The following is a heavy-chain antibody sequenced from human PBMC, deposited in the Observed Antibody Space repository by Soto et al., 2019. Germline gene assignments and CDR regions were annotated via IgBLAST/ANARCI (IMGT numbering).Heavy chain of an antibody. CDR2: IIPIFGTA. V-gene: IGHV1-69*13. CDR3: AKVPQEQPGRLQNPPYYYYYYGMDV. CDR1: GGTFSSYA. J-gene: IGHJ6*02. D-gene: IGHD3-16*01. Sequence: GASVKVSCKASGGTFSSYAISWVRQAPGQGLEWMGGIIPIFGTANYAQKFQGRVTITADESTSTAYMELSGLRSEDTAVYYCAKVPQEQPGRLQNPPYYYYYYGMDVWGQGTTVTVSS.